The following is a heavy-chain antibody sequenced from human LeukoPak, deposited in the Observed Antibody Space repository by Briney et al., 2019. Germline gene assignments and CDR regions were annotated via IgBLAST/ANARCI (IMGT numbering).Heavy chain of an antibody. CDR3: ATWALNYYGSGSYAYDY. Sequence: ASVKVSCKVSGYTLTELSMHWVRQAPGKGLEWMGGFYPEDGETIYAQKFQGRVTMTEDTSTDTAYMELSSLRSEDTAVYYCATWALNYYGSGSYAYDYWGQGTLVTVSS. D-gene: IGHD3-10*01. V-gene: IGHV1-24*01. J-gene: IGHJ4*02. CDR2: FYPEDGET. CDR1: GYTLTELS.